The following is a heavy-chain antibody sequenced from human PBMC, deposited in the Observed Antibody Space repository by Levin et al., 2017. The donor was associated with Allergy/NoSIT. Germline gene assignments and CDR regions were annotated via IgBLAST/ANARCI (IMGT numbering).Heavy chain of an antibody. CDR3: AGTTENDAFDI. J-gene: IGHJ3*02. D-gene: IGHD4-17*01. Sequence: NTSETLSLTCTVSGGSISSGDYYWSWIRQPPGKGLEWIGYIYYSGSTYYNPSLNSRVTISVDTSKNQFSLKLSSVTAADTAVYYCAGTTENDAFDIWGQGTMVTVSS. CDR1: GGSISSGDYY. V-gene: IGHV4-30-4*01. CDR2: IYYSGST.